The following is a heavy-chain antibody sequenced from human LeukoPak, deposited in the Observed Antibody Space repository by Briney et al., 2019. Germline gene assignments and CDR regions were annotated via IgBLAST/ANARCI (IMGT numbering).Heavy chain of an antibody. V-gene: IGHV1-46*01. D-gene: IGHD6-19*01. CDR1: GYIFTNHY. J-gene: IGHJ4*02. CDR3: APSVAGTPY. CDR2: INPSGDNT. Sequence: ASVKVSCKASGYIFTNHYMHWVRQAPGRGLEWMGIINPSGDNTNYAQKFQGRVTMTRDTSTSTVYMELSSLTSEDSAVYYCAPSVAGTPYWGQGTLVTVSS.